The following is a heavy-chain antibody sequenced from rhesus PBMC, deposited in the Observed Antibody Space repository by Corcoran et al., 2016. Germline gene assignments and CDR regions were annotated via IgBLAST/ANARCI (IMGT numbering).Heavy chain of an antibody. D-gene: IGHD4-29*01. CDR3: ARGTVAYYGLDS. V-gene: IGHV4S10*01. J-gene: IGHJ6*01. Sequence: QVQLQESGPGVVKPSETLSLTCAVSGGSISDSYRWSWIRQPPGKGLEWIGYINGSSTSTNYNPSLKSRVTISKDTSKNQFSLKLSSVTAADTAVYYCARGTVAYYGLDSWGQGVVVTVSS. CDR2: INGSSTST. CDR1: GGSISDSYR.